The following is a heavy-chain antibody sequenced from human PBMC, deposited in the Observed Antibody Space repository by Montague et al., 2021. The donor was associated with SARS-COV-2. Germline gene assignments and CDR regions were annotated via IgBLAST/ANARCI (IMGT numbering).Heavy chain of an antibody. Sequence: SETLSLTCTVSGGSISSSSYFWGWIRQSPGKGLEWIGNIFYRGSTYYSPSLKSRVSMSIDTSKNHLSLRLSSVTAADTAVYYCARRVVYYNDSDLMDDWGQGTAVSVSS. V-gene: IGHV4-39*02. J-gene: IGHJ6*02. CDR3: ARRVVYYNDSDLMDD. CDR2: IFYRGST. D-gene: IGHD3-22*01. CDR1: GGSISSSSYF.